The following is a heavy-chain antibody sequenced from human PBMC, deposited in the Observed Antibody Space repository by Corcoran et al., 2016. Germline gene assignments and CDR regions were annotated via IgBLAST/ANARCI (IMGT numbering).Heavy chain of an antibody. CDR2: ISAYNGNT. CDR3: AATRSSSSWGVWFDP. V-gene: IGHV1-18*01. Sequence: QVQLVQSGAEVKKPGASVKVSCKASGYTFTSYGISWVRQAPGQGLEWMGWISAYNGNTNYAQKLQGRVTMTTDTSTSTAYMGLRSLRSDDTAVYYCAATRSSSSWGVWFDPWGQGTLVTVSS. J-gene: IGHJ5*02. CDR1: GYTFTSYG. D-gene: IGHD6-13*01.